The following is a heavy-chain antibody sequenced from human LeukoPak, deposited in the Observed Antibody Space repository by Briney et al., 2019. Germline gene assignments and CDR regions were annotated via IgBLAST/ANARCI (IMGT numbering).Heavy chain of an antibody. V-gene: IGHV3-33*08. CDR3: ARDLTAAGLYYYYYGMDV. CDR1: GFTFSNYD. D-gene: IGHD6-13*01. Sequence: PGGSLRLSCTASGFTFSNYDINWVRQAPGKGLEWVAVIWYDGSNKYYADSVKGRFTISRDNSKNTLYLQMNSLRAEDTAVYYCARDLTAAGLYYYYYGMDVWGQGTTVTVSS. J-gene: IGHJ6*02. CDR2: IWYDGSNK.